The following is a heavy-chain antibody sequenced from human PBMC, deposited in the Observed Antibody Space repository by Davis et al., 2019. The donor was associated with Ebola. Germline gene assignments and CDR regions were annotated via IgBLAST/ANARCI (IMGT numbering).Heavy chain of an antibody. V-gene: IGHV3-33*08. D-gene: IGHD6-13*01. J-gene: IGHJ5*02. CDR1: GFTFSSYA. Sequence: GESLKISCAASGFTFSSYAMHWVRQAPGKGLEWVAVIWYDGSNKYYADSVKGRFTISRDNSKNTLYLQMNSLRAEDTAVYYCARNRAAAGRGGNNWFDPWGQGTLVTVSS. CDR2: IWYDGSNK. CDR3: ARNRAAAGRGGNNWFDP.